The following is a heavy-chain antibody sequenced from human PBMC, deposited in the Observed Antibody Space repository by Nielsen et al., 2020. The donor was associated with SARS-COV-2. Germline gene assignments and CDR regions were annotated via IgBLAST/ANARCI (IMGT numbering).Heavy chain of an antibody. J-gene: IGHJ3*02. CDR1: GGSISSSSYY. Sequence: GSLRLSCTVSGGSISSSSYYWGWIRQPPGKGLEWIGSIYYSGSTYYNPSLKSRVTISVDTSKNQFSLKLSSVTAADTAVYYCARHKRPDAFDIWGQGTMVTVSS. CDR3: ARHKRPDAFDI. CDR2: IYYSGST. V-gene: IGHV4-39*01.